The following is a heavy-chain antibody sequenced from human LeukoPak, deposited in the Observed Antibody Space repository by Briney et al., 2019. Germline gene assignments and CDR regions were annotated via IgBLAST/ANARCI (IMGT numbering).Heavy chain of an antibody. V-gene: IGHV3-9*01. J-gene: IGHJ4*02. CDR2: ISWNSGSI. CDR3: AKWGLRKGYFDY. CDR1: GFTFDDYA. Sequence: GGSLRLSCAASGFTFDDYAMHWVRQAPGKGLEWVSGISWNSGSIGYADSVKGRFTISRDNAKNSLYLQMNSQRAEDTALYYCAKWGLRKGYFDYWGQGTLVTVSS. D-gene: IGHD1-26*01.